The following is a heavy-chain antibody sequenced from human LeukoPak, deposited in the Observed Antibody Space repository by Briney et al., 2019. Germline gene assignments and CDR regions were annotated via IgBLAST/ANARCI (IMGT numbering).Heavy chain of an antibody. CDR3: AKDSEWLLFEGVGFSDY. CDR2: INDDGSDT. CDR1: GFTFKLYW. V-gene: IGHV3-74*01. J-gene: IGHJ4*02. D-gene: IGHD3-3*01. Sequence: GGSLRLSCAASGFTFKLYWMHWVRQVPGKGPVWVARINDDGSDTVYADSVKGRFTISRDNSKNTLYLQMNSLRAEDTAVYYCAKDSEWLLFEGVGFSDYWGQGTLVTVSS.